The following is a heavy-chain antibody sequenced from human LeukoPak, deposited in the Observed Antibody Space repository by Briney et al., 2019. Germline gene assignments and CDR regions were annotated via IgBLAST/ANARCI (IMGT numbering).Heavy chain of an antibody. D-gene: IGHD3-10*01. Sequence: SETLSLTCAVYGGSFSGYYWSWIRQPPGKGLEWIGEINHSGSTNYNPSLKSRVTISVDTSKNQFSLKLSSVTAADTAVYYCASSSGIYGSGRPPRTWSQGTLVTVSS. V-gene: IGHV4-34*01. CDR2: INHSGST. CDR3: ASSSGIYGSGRPPRT. J-gene: IGHJ5*02. CDR1: GGSFSGYY.